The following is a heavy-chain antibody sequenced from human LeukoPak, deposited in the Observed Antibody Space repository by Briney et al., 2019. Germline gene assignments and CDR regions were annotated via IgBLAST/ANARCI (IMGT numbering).Heavy chain of an antibody. V-gene: IGHV3-74*01. CDR1: GFTLSNHG. D-gene: IGHD1-14*01. Sequence: GGSLRLSCAASGFTLSNHGMHWVRRVRGLGLVWVSGMSPDGRAVNYADSVKGRFFISRDDANNAVILQMNSLGVDDTARYYCVRGTIEWRGLDFWGQGALVTVSS. J-gene: IGHJ4*02. CDR2: MSPDGRAV. CDR3: VRGTIEWRGLDF.